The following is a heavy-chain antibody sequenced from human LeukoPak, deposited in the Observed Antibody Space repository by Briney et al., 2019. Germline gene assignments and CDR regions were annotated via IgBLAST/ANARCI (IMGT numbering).Heavy chain of an antibody. J-gene: IGHJ4*02. V-gene: IGHV3-23*01. CDR2: ISGGGGST. D-gene: IGHD4-23*01. Sequence: GGSLRLSCAASGFTFSSYSMSWVRQAPGKGLEWVSTISGGGGSTYYADSVKGRFTISRDNSKNTLYLQMNSLRAEDTAVYYCANYDYGGENAFDYWGQGTLVTVSS. CDR1: GFTFSSYS. CDR3: ANYDYGGENAFDY.